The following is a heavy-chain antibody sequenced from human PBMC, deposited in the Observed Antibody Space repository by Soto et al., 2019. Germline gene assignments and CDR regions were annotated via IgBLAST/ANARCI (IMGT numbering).Heavy chain of an antibody. CDR2: ISGDGASV. CDR3: AKDAFTYTMTGYQNYFDP. Sequence: PGGSLRLSCVGSGFTFSQYAMGWARQGPGKGLEWVSGISGDGASVYYAESVKGRFTISRDNSKDTVYLQMNRLRAEDTAVYHCAKDAFTYTMTGYQNYFDPWGQGILVTVSS. CDR1: GFTFSQYA. J-gene: IGHJ5*02. D-gene: IGHD3-9*01. V-gene: IGHV3-23*01.